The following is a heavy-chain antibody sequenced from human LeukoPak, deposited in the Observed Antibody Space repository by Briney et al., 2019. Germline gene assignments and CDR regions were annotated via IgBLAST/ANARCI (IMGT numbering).Heavy chain of an antibody. V-gene: IGHV4-4*02. CDR2: IYHGVTT. Sequence: SETLSLTCAVSGGSINTDNWWSWVRQSPGKGLEWIGEIYHGVTTNYNPSLNNRATISVDKSKNQLSLKLISVTAADTAVYYCARVFPDILTGLADYYYYGMDVWGQGTTVTVSS. CDR3: ARVFPDILTGLADYYYYGMDV. CDR1: GGSINTDNW. J-gene: IGHJ6*02. D-gene: IGHD3-9*01.